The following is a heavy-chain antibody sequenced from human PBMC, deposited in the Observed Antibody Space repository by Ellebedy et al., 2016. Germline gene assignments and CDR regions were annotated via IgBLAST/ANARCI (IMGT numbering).Heavy chain of an antibody. CDR2: IYYSGST. V-gene: IGHV4-39*07. CDR3: ARVQSYGSRVNWFDP. J-gene: IGHJ5*02. D-gene: IGHD3-10*01. Sequence: SETLSLTXTVSGGSISSYYWGWIRQPPGKGLEWIGSIYYSGSTYYNPSLKSRVTMSVDTSKNQFSLKLSSVTAADTAVYYCARVQSYGSRVNWFDPWGQGTLVTVSS. CDR1: GGSISSYY.